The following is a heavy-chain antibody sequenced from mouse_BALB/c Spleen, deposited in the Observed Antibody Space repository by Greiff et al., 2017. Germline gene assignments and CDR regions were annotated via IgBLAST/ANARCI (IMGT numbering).Heavy chain of an antibody. D-gene: IGHD1-2*01. CDR1: GYSITSGYY. Sequence: EVKLQESGPGLVKPSQSLSLTCSVTGYSITSGYYWNWIRQFPGNKLEWMGYISYDGSNNYNPSLKNRISITRDTSKNQFFLKLNSVTTEDTATYYCARRHYYGLYAMDYWGQGTSVTVSS. J-gene: IGHJ4*01. CDR3: ARRHYYGLYAMDY. V-gene: IGHV3-6*02. CDR2: ISYDGSN.